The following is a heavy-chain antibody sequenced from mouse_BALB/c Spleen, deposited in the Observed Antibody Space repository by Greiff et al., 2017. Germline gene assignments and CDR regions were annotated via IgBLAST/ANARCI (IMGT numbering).Heavy chain of an antibody. CDR1: GFSLSRYS. CDR3: ARGDREGYAMDY. CDR2: IWGGGST. J-gene: IGHJ4*01. V-gene: IGHV2-6-4*01. Sequence: VKVVESGPGLVAPSQSLSITCTVSGFSLSRYSVHWVRQPPGKGLEWLGMIWGGGSTDYNSALKSRLSISKDNSKSQVFLKMNSLQTDDTAMYYCARGDREGYAMDYWGQGTSVTVSS.